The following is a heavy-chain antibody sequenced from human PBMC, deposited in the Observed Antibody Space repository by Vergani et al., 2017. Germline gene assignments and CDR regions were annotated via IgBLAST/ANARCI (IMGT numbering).Heavy chain of an antibody. CDR3: AKXLGTSSGGGWFDP. Sequence: QVQLVESGGGVVQPGGSLRLSCAASGFTFSSYGMHWVRQAPGKGLEWVAFIRYDGSNKYYADSVKGRFTISRDNSKNTLYLQMNSLRAEDTAVYYCAKXLGTSSGGGWFDPWGQGTLVTVSS. D-gene: IGHD6-6*01. V-gene: IGHV3-30*02. CDR1: GFTFSSYG. CDR2: IRYDGSNK. J-gene: IGHJ5*02.